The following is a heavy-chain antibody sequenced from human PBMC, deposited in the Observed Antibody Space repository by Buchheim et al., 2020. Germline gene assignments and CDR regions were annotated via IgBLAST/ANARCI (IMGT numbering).Heavy chain of an antibody. D-gene: IGHD3-3*01. J-gene: IGHJ6*02. CDR2: IWYDGSNK. CDR3: ARDEHYDFWSSYTNYYYYYGMDV. V-gene: IGHV3-33*01. CDR1: GFTFSSYG. Sequence: QVQLVESGGGVVQPGRSLRLSCAASGFTFSSYGMHWVRQAPGKGLEWVVVIWYDGSNKYYADSVKGRFTISRDNSKNTLYLQMNSLRAEDTAVYYCARDEHYDFWSSYTNYYYYYGMDVWGQGTT.